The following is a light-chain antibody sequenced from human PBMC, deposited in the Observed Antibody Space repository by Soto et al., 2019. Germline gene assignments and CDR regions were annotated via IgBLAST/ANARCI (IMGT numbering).Light chain of an antibody. V-gene: IGKV3-20*01. Sequence: ELVLTQSQGTLSLSPGERATLFGGTVQSVSSSYLAWHQQKPGQAPRLLIYAASNRATGIPDRFSGSGSGTDFTLTISRLEPEDFAVYYCQQYSSSLPITFGQGARLEIK. CDR2: AAS. CDR3: QQYSSSLPIT. J-gene: IGKJ5*01. CDR1: QSVSSSY.